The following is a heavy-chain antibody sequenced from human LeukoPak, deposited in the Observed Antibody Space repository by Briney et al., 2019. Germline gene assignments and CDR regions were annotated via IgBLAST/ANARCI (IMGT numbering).Heavy chain of an antibody. Sequence: PGGSLRLSCAASGFTFSSYWMTWLRQAQGKGLEWVATIKADGGDQYYVDSLRGRFTISRDNAKNSLYLQMNNLTAEDTAVYYCARDRSRFGYWGQGTLVTVSS. CDR1: GFTFSSYW. J-gene: IGHJ4*02. V-gene: IGHV3-7*01. CDR3: ARDRSRFGY. D-gene: IGHD6-6*01. CDR2: IKADGGDQ.